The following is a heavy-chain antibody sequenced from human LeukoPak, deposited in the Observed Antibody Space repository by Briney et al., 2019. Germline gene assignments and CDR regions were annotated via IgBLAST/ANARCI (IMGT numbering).Heavy chain of an antibody. V-gene: IGHV1-8*01. CDR3: ARGLWKWGKEQWLVEGLDY. Sequence: ASVKVSCTASGYTFTSYDINWVRQAPGQGLEWMGWMNPNSGNTGYAQKFQGRVTMTRNTSISTAYMELGSLRSEDTAVYYCARGLWKWGKEQWLVEGLDYWGQGTLVTVSS. J-gene: IGHJ4*02. CDR1: GYTFTSYD. D-gene: IGHD6-19*01. CDR2: MNPNSGNT.